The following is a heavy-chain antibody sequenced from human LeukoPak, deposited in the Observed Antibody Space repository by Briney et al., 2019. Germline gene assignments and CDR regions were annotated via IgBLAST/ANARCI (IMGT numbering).Heavy chain of an antibody. CDR3: ARGWELMAYYFDY. Sequence: SETLSLTCTVSGGSISSYYWSWIRQPPGKGLEWIGYIYYSGSTYYNPSLKSRVTISVDTSKNQFSLKLSSVTAADTAVYYCARGWELMAYYFDYWGQGTLVTVSS. J-gene: IGHJ4*02. CDR1: GGSISSYY. D-gene: IGHD1-26*01. CDR2: IYYSGST. V-gene: IGHV4-59*04.